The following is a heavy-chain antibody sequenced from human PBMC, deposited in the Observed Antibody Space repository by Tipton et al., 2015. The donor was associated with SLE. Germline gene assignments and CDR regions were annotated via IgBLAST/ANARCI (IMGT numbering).Heavy chain of an antibody. V-gene: IGHV4-59*12. CDR2: MFYNGST. CDR3: VRDSHFREPALEGYVY. CDR1: GSSILSYH. Sequence: GLVKPSETLSLICTVSGSSILSYHWAWVRQPPGKGLEWIGFMFYNGSTNHRSSLKGRVTISVDTSTNQFSLRLTSPSAADTAVYYCVRDSHFREPALEGYVYWGHGTLVTVSS. J-gene: IGHJ4*01. D-gene: IGHD6-13*01.